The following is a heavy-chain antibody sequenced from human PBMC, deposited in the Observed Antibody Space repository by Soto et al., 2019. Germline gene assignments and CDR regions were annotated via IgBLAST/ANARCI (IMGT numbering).Heavy chain of an antibody. CDR2: ISSSANII. CDR3: ARGLGYCSGGSCYRYYFDY. J-gene: IGHJ4*02. D-gene: IGHD2-15*01. V-gene: IGHV3-48*03. Sequence: SGGSLRLSWAASGFTFSSYWMSWVRQAPGKGLEWVSYISSSANIIYYADSVKGRFTISRDNAKNSLYLQMNSLRAEDTAVYYCARGLGYCSGGSCYRYYFDYWGQGTLVTVSS. CDR1: GFTFSSYW.